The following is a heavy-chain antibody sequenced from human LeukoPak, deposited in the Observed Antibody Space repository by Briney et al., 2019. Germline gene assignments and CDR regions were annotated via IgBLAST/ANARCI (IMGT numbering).Heavy chain of an antibody. CDR3: ARVSMVRGADYDY. V-gene: IGHV3-23*01. D-gene: IGHD3-10*01. Sequence: GGSLRLSCAASGFNFGSYSMTWVRQAPGKGLEWVSVISADSATTFYADSVKGRFTISRDNAKNSLYLQMNSLRAEDTAVYYCARVSMVRGADYDYWGQGTLVTVSS. CDR1: GFNFGSYS. J-gene: IGHJ4*02. CDR2: ISADSATT.